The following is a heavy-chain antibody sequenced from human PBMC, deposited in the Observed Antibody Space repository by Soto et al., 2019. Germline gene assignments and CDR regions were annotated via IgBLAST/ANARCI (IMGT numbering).Heavy chain of an antibody. CDR2: ISSSSSTI. V-gene: IGHV3-48*01. J-gene: IGHJ4*02. CDR3: ARDLYCGGDCYSLIDY. Sequence: GGSLRLSCAASGFTFSSYSMNWVRQAPGKGLEWVSYISSSSSTIYYADSVKGRFTISRDNAKNSLYLQMNSLRAEDTAVYYCARDLYCGGDCYSLIDYWGQGTLVTVSS. CDR1: GFTFSSYS. D-gene: IGHD2-21*01.